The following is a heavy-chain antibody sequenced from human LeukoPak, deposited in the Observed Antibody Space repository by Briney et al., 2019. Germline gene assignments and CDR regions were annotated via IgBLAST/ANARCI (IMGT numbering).Heavy chain of an antibody. CDR3: AREYSSSWYYYYYYYMDV. Sequence: PGGSLRLSCAASGFTFSSYAMHWVRQAPGKGLEWVAVISYDGSNKYYADSVKGRFTISRDSSKNTLYLQMNSLRAEDTAVYYCAREYSSSWYYYYYYYMDVWGKGTTVTVSS. CDR2: ISYDGSNK. D-gene: IGHD6-13*01. J-gene: IGHJ6*03. CDR1: GFTFSSYA. V-gene: IGHV3-30*04.